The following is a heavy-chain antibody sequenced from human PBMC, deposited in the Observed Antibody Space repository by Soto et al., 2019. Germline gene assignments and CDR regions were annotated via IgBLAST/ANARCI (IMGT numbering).Heavy chain of an antibody. CDR3: AREIVLMVYADPNWFDP. V-gene: IGHV3-21*01. CDR1: GFTFSSYS. CDR2: ISSSSSYI. D-gene: IGHD2-8*01. J-gene: IGHJ5*02. Sequence: KPGGSLRLSCAASGFTFSSYSMNWVRQAPGKGLEWVSSISSSSSYIYYADSVKGRFTISRDNAKNSLYLQMNSLRAEDTAVYYCAREIVLMVYADPNWFDPWGQGTLVTVSS.